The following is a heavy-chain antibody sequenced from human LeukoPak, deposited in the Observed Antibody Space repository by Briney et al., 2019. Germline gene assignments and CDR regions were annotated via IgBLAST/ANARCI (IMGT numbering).Heavy chain of an antibody. CDR1: GLTFSNYG. Sequence: GGSLRLSCEASGLTFSNYGMHWVRQAPGKGLEWVAVISYDGSGKYYADSVKGRFTISRDNSKNTLYLQMNSLRAEDTAMYYCARGPLTGRWPDMGFDYWGQGTLVTVSS. J-gene: IGHJ4*02. D-gene: IGHD5-24*01. CDR2: ISYDGSGK. CDR3: ARGPLTGRWPDMGFDY. V-gene: IGHV3-30*19.